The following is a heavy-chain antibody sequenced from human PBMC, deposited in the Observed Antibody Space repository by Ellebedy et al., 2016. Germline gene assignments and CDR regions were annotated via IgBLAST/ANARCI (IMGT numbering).Heavy chain of an antibody. CDR3: ARGVYVDTAMVTGDRGMDV. D-gene: IGHD5-18*01. CDR2: INHSGST. CDR1: GGSFSGYY. J-gene: IGHJ6*02. Sequence: SETLSLTCAVYGGSFSGYYWSWIRQPPGKGLEWIGEINHSGSTNYNPSLKSRVTISVDTSKNQFSLKLSSVTAADTAVYYCARGVYVDTAMVTGDRGMDVWGQGTTVTVSS. V-gene: IGHV4-34*01.